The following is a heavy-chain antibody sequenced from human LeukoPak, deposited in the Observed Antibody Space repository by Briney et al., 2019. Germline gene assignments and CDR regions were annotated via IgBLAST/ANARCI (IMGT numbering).Heavy chain of an antibody. Sequence: SETLSLTCTVSGGSISSYYWSWIRQPPGKGLEWIGYIYYSGSTNYNPSLKSRVTMSVDTSKNQFSLKLSSVTAADTAVYYCARDRPYIVVVPAAMGGAYYYYMDVWGKGTTVTVSS. CDR1: GGSISSYY. V-gene: IGHV4-59*12. D-gene: IGHD2-2*01. J-gene: IGHJ6*03. CDR2: IYYSGST. CDR3: ARDRPYIVVVPAAMGGAYYYYMDV.